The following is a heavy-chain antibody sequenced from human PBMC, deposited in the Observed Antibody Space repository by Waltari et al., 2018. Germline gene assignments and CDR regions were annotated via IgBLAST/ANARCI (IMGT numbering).Heavy chain of an antibody. D-gene: IGHD1-7*01. J-gene: IGHJ3*02. CDR3: ARDIGGTTYAFDI. Sequence: EVQLVESGGGLVQPGGSLRLSCAASGFTFSSYWMSWVRQAPGKGLEWVANIKQDGSEKYYVGSVKGRFTIYSDNAKNSLYLQMNSLRAEDTAVYYCARDIGGTTYAFDIWGQGTMVTVSS. CDR2: IKQDGSEK. CDR1: GFTFSSYW. V-gene: IGHV3-7*01.